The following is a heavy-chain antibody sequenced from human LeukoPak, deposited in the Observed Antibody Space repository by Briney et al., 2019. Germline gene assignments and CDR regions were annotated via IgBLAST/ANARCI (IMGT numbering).Heavy chain of an antibody. Sequence: PGGSQCLSCVASEFTFSDYAMSWVRQAPGKGLEWVSAITGSGGSTYYADSVKGRFTISRDNSKNTLYLQMNSLRAEDTAVYYCASESPTTVTLRYYYYGMDVWCQGTTVTVSS. J-gene: IGHJ6*02. D-gene: IGHD4-17*01. CDR3: ASESPTTVTLRYYYYGMDV. CDR2: ITGSGGST. V-gene: IGHV3-23*01. CDR1: EFTFSDYA.